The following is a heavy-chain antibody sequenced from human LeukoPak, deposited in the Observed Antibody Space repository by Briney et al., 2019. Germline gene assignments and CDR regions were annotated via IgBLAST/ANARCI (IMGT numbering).Heavy chain of an antibody. CDR1: GYTFTSYY. V-gene: IGHV1-46*01. CDR2: INPSGGST. Sequence: ASVKVSCKAPGYTFTSYYMHWVRQAPGQGLEWMGIINPSGGSTSYAQKFQGRVTMTRDMSTSTVYMELSSLRSEDTAVYYCARDGSGYCSGGSCYSVWFDPWGQGTLVTVSS. D-gene: IGHD2-15*01. J-gene: IGHJ5*02. CDR3: ARDGSGYCSGGSCYSVWFDP.